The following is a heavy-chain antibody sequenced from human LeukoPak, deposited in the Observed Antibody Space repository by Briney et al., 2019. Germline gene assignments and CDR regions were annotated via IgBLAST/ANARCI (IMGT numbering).Heavy chain of an antibody. J-gene: IGHJ6*03. Sequence: GSSVKVSCKASGGTFSSYAISWVRQAPGQGLEWMGGIIPIFGTANYAQKFQGRVTITTDESTSTAYMELSSLRSEDTAVYYCARGTYTEDYYYYYMDVWGKGTTVTVSS. D-gene: IGHD2-2*02. V-gene: IGHV1-69*05. CDR1: GGTFSSYA. CDR2: IIPIFGTA. CDR3: ARGTYTEDYYYYYMDV.